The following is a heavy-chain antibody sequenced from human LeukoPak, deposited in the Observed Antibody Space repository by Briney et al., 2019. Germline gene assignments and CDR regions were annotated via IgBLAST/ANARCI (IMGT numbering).Heavy chain of an antibody. D-gene: IGHD3-9*01. J-gene: IGHJ5*02. CDR2: VTSYNGDT. Sequence: ASVKVSCKASGYTFNNYGISWVRQAPGQGLEWMGWVTSYNGDTNYAQKFQGRVTMSTDTSTSTAYMELRSLRFDDTAIYYCSKDWHILTGRNCFDPWGQGTLVTVSS. CDR3: SKDWHILTGRNCFDP. CDR1: GYTFNNYG. V-gene: IGHV1-18*01.